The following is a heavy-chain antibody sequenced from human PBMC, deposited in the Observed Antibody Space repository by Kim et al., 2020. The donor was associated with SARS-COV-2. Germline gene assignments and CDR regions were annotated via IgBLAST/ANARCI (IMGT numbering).Heavy chain of an antibody. J-gene: IGHJ4*02. D-gene: IGHD6-13*01. Sequence: AGSVKGRFTISRDNSKNTLYLQMNSLRAEDTAVYYCARVDEYSSSWYSFDYWGQGTLVTVSS. CDR3: ARVDEYSSSWYSFDY. V-gene: IGHV3-30*07.